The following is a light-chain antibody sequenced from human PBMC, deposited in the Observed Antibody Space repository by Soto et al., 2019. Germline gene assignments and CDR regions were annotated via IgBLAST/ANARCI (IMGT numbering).Light chain of an antibody. V-gene: IGLV2-14*01. J-gene: IGLJ1*01. CDR1: SSDVGGYNY. CDR3: TSYRSTSTRYV. Sequence: QSVLTQPASVSGSPGQSITISCTGTSSDVGGYNYVSLYQQNPGKAPKLMIYEVSNRPSGVSNRFSGSKSGNTASLTISGLQAEDEADYYCTSYRSTSTRYVFGTGTKLTVL. CDR2: EVS.